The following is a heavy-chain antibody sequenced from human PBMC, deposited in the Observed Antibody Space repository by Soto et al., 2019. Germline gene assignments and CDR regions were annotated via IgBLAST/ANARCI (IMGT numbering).Heavy chain of an antibody. D-gene: IGHD3-16*01. J-gene: IGHJ4*02. CDR3: AFGNLSYYFDY. CDR2: IWYDGSDK. Sequence: GGSLRLSCAASGFTFSGFGMHWVCQAPGKGLEWVAIIWYDGSDKYYADSVKGRFTISRDNSKNTLYLQMNSLRAEDTAVYHCAFGNLSYYFDYWGQGTPDTVSS. CDR1: GFTFSGFG. V-gene: IGHV3-33*01.